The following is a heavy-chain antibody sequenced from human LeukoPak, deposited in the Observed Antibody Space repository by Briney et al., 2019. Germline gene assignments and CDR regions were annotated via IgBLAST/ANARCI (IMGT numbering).Heavy chain of an antibody. V-gene: IGHV3-23*01. D-gene: IGHD5-18*01. CDR1: GFEFSIHD. CDR3: STYVQRGSFYH. J-gene: IGHJ4*02. CDR2: ISGSGTDT. Sequence: GGSLRLSCVASGFEFSIHDMSWGRQAPGKGPEWVSSISGSGTDTYYTDSVKGRFTISRDTSKNPLDMQMNKLRFEDTAVFYCSTYVQRGSFYHWGQGTLVTVSS.